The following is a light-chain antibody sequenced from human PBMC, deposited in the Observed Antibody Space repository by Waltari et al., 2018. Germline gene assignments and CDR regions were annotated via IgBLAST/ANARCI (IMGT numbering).Light chain of an antibody. CDR3: QEYNTWAPLT. CDR2: GAS. Sequence: EIVMTQSPATLSVSPGERATLSCRASQTITDNLAWYQQKPGQAPRLLIYGASSRATGVPARFSGSGSGTDFTLTISSLQSDEFAIYYCQEYNTWAPLTFGGGTKVEIK. V-gene: IGKV3-15*01. CDR1: QTITDN. J-gene: IGKJ4*01.